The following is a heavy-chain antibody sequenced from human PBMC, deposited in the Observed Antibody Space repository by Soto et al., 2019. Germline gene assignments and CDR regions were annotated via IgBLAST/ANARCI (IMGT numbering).Heavy chain of an antibody. J-gene: IGHJ3*02. V-gene: IGHV4-34*01. CDR1: GGSFSGYY. Sequence: SETLSLTCAVCGGSFSGYYWSWIRQPPGKGLEWIGEINHSGSTNYNPSLKSRVTISVDTSKNQFSLKLSSVTAADTAVYYCARTWGYYGSGRLDAFDIWGQGTMVTVSS. CDR3: ARTWGYYGSGRLDAFDI. D-gene: IGHD3-10*01. CDR2: INHSGST.